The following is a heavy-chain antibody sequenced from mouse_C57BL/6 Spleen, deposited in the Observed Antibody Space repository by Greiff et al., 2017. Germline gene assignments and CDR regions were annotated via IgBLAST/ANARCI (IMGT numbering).Heavy chain of an antibody. Sequence: VHLVESGGGLVKPGGSLKLSCAASGFTFSDYGMHWVRQAPEKGLEWVAYISSGCSTISYADTVKGRFTISRNNAKNTRFLQKTSLRSEDTAMYYCARGRPAFFDYWGQGTTLTVSS. J-gene: IGHJ2*01. V-gene: IGHV5-17*01. CDR2: ISSGCSTI. CDR1: GFTFSDYG. CDR3: ARGRPAFFDY.